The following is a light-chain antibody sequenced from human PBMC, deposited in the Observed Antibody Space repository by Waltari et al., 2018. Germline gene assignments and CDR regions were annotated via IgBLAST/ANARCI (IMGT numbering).Light chain of an antibody. V-gene: IGLV1-44*01. J-gene: IGLJ3*02. CDR1: SYNIGRNT. CDR2: SNN. CDR3: AVWDDGLNGWV. Sequence: QSVLTQPPSASGTPGQRVTISCSGSSYNIGRNTVNWYQQLPGTAPKLLIQSNNQRPSGVPDRVSASKSGTSASRAISGLQSEDELDYYCAVWDDGLNGWVFGGGTKLTVL.